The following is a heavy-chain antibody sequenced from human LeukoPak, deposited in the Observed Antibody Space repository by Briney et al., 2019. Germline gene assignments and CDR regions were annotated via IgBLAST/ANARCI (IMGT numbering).Heavy chain of an antibody. V-gene: IGHV3-11*04. CDR2: ISSSGSTI. CDR3: ARDPDPVGYCSSTSCYDRIDYFDY. J-gene: IGHJ4*02. Sequence: GGSLRLSCAASGFTFSDYYMSWIRQAPGKGLEWVSYISSSGSTIYYADSVKGQFTISRDNAKNSLYLQMNSLRAEDTAVYYCARDPDPVGYCSSTSCYDRIDYFDYWGQGTLVTVSS. D-gene: IGHD2-2*01. CDR1: GFTFSDYY.